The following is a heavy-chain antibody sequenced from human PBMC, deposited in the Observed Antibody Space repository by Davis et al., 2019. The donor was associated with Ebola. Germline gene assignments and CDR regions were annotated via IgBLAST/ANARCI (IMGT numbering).Heavy chain of an antibody. V-gene: IGHV5-10-1*01. Sequence: PGGSLRLSCKGSGYSFTNYWISWVRQMPGKGLEWMGRIDPGDSYTDYSPSFQGHVSISADRSTNTAYLQWRSLRASDTGTYYCAPTIFGVPQPWGQGTLVTVSS. J-gene: IGHJ5*02. CDR1: GYSFTNYW. CDR2: IDPGDSYT. CDR3: APTIFGVPQP. D-gene: IGHD3-3*01.